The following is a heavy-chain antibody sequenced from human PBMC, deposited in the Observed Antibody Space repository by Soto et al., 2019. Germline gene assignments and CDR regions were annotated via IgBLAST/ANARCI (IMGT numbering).Heavy chain of an antibody. CDR2: ISGSGGAT. V-gene: IGHV3-23*01. CDR1: GFTFKDCS. J-gene: IGHJ4*02. Sequence: GSLRLSCSSSGFTFKDCSISWVRQAPMKGLEWVPGISGSGGATYYTDSVEGRFTISKDFSKNTVSLQMTGLRVDDTAVYYCARTRTAFYRYYFDSWGQGARVTVSS. CDR3: ARTRTAFYRYYFDS. D-gene: IGHD2-21*02.